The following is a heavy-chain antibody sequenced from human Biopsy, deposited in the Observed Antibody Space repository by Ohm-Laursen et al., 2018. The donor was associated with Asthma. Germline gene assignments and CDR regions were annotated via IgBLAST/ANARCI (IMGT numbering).Heavy chain of an antibody. V-gene: IGHV4-31*02. CDR2: IYYSGST. CDR1: SGSGGYMRSGNYY. CDR3: ARERVTAMVTYFDY. D-gene: IGHD5-18*01. J-gene: IGHJ4*02. Sequence: SQTLSLTCSLSSGSGGYMRSGNYYWGWIRQPPGKGLEWIGYIYYSGSTYYNPSLKSRVTISVDTSKNQFSLKLSSVTAADTAVYYCARERVTAMVTYFDYWGQGTLVTVSS.